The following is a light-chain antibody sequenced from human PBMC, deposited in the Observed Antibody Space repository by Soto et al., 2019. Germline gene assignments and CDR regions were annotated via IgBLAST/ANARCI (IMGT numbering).Light chain of an antibody. J-gene: IGLJ2*01. CDR2: DNN. CDR3: GSWYCSWHGVV. V-gene: IGLV1-51*01. Sequence: QSVLTQPPSVSAAPGQKVTISCSGSSSNIGNNYVSWYQQLPGTAPKLLIYDNNKRHSGIPDRFSGSKSGTSATLGITGLQTGDEADYYCGSWYCSWHGVVYGG. CDR1: SSNIGNNY.